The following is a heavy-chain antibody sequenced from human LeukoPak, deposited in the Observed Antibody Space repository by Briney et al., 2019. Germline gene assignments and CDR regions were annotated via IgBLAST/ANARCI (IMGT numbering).Heavy chain of an antibody. Sequence: SETLSLTCTVSGSSISSYYWSWIRQPAGKGLEWIGRIYISGSTNYNPSLKSRVTMSVDTSKNQFSLKLSSVTAADTAVYYCARDRGTWNDDGFDYWGQGTLVTVSS. CDR1: GSSISSYY. CDR3: ARDRGTWNDDGFDY. J-gene: IGHJ4*02. V-gene: IGHV4-4*07. D-gene: IGHD1-1*01. CDR2: IYISGST.